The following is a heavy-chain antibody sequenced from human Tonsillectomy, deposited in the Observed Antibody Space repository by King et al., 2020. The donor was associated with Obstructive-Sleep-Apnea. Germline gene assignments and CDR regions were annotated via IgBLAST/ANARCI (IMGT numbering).Heavy chain of an antibody. V-gene: IGHV3-21*01. CDR3: ASIKWELGAFDI. CDR2: ISSSSSYI. Sequence: VQLVESGGGLVKPGGSLRLSCAASGFTFSSYSMNWVRRAPGKGLEWVSSISSSSSYIYYADSVKGRFTISRDNAKNSLYLQMNSLRAEDTAVYYCASIKWELGAFDIWGQGTMVTVSS. D-gene: IGHD1-26*01. CDR1: GFTFSSYS. J-gene: IGHJ3*02.